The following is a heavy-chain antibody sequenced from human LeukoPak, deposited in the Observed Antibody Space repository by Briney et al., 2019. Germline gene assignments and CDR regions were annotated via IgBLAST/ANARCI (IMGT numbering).Heavy chain of an antibody. V-gene: IGHV4-59*01. CDR3: ARGSRELYYFDY. Sequence: SETLSLTCTVSGGSISSYYWSWIRQPPGKGLEWIGYIYYSGSTKYNPSLKSRVAISVDASKTQFSLKLNSVTAADTAVYYCARGSRELYYFDYWGQGTLVTVSS. D-gene: IGHD1-7*01. CDR2: IYYSGST. J-gene: IGHJ4*02. CDR1: GGSISSYY.